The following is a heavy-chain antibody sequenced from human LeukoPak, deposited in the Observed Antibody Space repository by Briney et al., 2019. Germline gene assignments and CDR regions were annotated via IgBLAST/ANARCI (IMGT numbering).Heavy chain of an antibody. Sequence: ASVKVSCKASGYTFTGYYMHWVRQAPGQGLEWMGWINPNSGGTNYAQKFQGRVTITRDTSISTAYMELSRLRSDDTAVYYCARDAMTTVTIVLDPWGQGTLSPSPQ. CDR2: INPNSGGT. J-gene: IGHJ5*02. V-gene: IGHV1-2*02. D-gene: IGHD4-11*01. CDR3: ARDAMTTVTIVLDP. CDR1: GYTFTGYY.